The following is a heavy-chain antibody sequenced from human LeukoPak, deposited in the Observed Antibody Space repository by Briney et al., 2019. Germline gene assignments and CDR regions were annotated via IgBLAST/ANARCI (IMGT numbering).Heavy chain of an antibody. CDR1: GYSFTNYW. CDR3: ARRMGRGYCSSTSCHFDY. J-gene: IGHJ4*02. V-gene: IGHV5-51*01. CDR2: IFPGDSDT. Sequence: RGESLKISCKGFGYSFTNYWIGWVRPMRRELLEWMGIIFPGDSDTKYSPSFQGQVTISADKSISTAYLQWSSLQASDTAMYYCARRMGRGYCSSTSCHFDYWGQGTLVSVSS. D-gene: IGHD2-2*01.